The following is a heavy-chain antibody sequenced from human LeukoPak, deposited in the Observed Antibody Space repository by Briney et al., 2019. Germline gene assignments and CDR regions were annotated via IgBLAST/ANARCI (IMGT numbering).Heavy chain of an antibody. CDR1: GFTFSSYE. CDR3: ARSQAKFPFDY. Sequence: GGSLRLSCAASGFTFSSYEMNWVRQAPGKGLEWVSYISSGGSTIYYEDSVKGRFTISRDNAKNSLYLQMNSLRAEDTAVYYCARSQAKFPFDYWGQRTLVTVSS. V-gene: IGHV3-48*03. D-gene: IGHD2-21*01. J-gene: IGHJ4*02. CDR2: ISSGGSTI.